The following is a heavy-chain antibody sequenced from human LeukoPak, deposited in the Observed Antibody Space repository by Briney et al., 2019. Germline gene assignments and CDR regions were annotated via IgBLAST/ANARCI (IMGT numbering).Heavy chain of an antibody. Sequence: GGSLRLSCAASGFTFSSYAMSWVRQAPGKGLEWVSSISSSSSYIYYADSVKGRFTISRDNAKNSLYLQMNTLRAEDTALYYCARAESAAAGTSLNFDYWGQGTLVTVSS. J-gene: IGHJ4*02. V-gene: IGHV3-21*01. CDR1: GFTFSSYA. D-gene: IGHD6-13*01. CDR2: ISSSSSYI. CDR3: ARAESAAAGTSLNFDY.